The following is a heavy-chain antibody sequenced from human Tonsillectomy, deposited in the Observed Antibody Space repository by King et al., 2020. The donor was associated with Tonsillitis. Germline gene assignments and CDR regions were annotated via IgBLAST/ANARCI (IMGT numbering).Heavy chain of an antibody. D-gene: IGHD6-13*01. V-gene: IGHV4-61*02. CDR2: IYTIGST. CDR3: ARVVAAAGQYNWFDP. J-gene: IGHJ5*02. CDR1: GGSISSGSYY. Sequence: QLQESGPELVKPSQTLSLTCTVSGGSISSGSYYWSWIRQPAGKGLEWLGRIYTIGSTNYNPSLKSRVTMSVDTAKNQFSLKLSSVTSADTAVYYCARVVAAAGQYNWFDPWGQGTLVTVSS.